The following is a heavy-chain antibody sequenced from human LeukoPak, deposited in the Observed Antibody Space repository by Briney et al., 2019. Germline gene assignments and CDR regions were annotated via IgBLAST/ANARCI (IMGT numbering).Heavy chain of an antibody. J-gene: IGHJ4*02. CDR1: GYTFTSYG. CDR2: ISAYNGNT. D-gene: IGHD3-3*01. V-gene: IGHV1-18*01. CDR3: ARDRELRFLEWLPIDH. Sequence: ASVKVSCKASGYTFTSYGITWVRQAPGQGLEWMGWISAYNGNTNYAQKLQGRVTMTTDTSTSTAYMELRSLRSDDTAVYYCARDRELRFLEWLPIDHWGQGTLVTVSS.